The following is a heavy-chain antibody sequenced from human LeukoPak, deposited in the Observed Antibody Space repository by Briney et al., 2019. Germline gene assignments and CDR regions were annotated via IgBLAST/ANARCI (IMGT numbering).Heavy chain of an antibody. V-gene: IGHV3-7*05. J-gene: IGHJ4*02. CDR1: GFXFSSYW. D-gene: IGHD6-6*01. CDR3: ARDLSYSTSSGGSFDY. CDR2: IKEDGSEK. Sequence: PGGSLRLSCAASGFXFSSYWISWVRQAPGKGLEWLANIKEDGSEKYYVDSVKGRFTISRDNAKNSLYLQMNTLRAVDTAVYYCARDLSYSTSSGGSFDYWGQGTLVTVSS.